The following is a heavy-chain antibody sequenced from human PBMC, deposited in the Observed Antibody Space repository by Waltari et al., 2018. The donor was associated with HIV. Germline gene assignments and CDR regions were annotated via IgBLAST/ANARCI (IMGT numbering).Heavy chain of an antibody. Sequence: EVQLVESGGGLVKPGGSLRLSCAASGFTFSYYSMNWDRQAPGKGLEWVSYLGSSPSHRFYADSVKGRFTISRDNAKNSLYLQMNSLRAEDTAVYYCARGYDSSATYPDYWGQGTLVTVSS. D-gene: IGHD3-22*01. CDR1: GFTFSYYS. V-gene: IGHV3-21*01. J-gene: IGHJ4*02. CDR2: LGSSPSHR. CDR3: ARGYDSSATYPDY.